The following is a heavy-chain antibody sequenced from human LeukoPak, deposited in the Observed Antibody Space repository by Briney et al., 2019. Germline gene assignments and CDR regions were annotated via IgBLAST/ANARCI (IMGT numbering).Heavy chain of an antibody. CDR2: IYYSGST. CDR3: ARGRFGELFPSDY. Sequence: PSETLSLTCTVSGGSISSSSYYWGWIRQPPGKGLEWIGSIYYSGSTYYNPSLKSRVTISVDTSKNQFSLKLSSVTAADTAVYYCARGRFGELFPSDYWGQGTLVTVSS. D-gene: IGHD3-10*01. CDR1: GGSISSSSYY. J-gene: IGHJ4*02. V-gene: IGHV4-39*07.